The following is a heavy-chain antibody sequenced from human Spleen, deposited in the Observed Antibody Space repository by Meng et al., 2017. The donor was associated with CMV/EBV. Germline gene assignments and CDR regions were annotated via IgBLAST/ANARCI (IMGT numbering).Heavy chain of an antibody. D-gene: IGHD2-2*01. V-gene: IGHV3-23*03. Sequence: GSGFTFSRYGMSWVRQAPGKGLEWVSVMYSGGSSTFYADSVQGRFTISRDESKNTLYLQMNSLRAEDTALYYCAKCSSTSCRYFDYWGQGTLVTVSS. J-gene: IGHJ4*02. CDR3: AKCSSTSCRYFDY. CDR1: GFTFSRYG. CDR2: MYSGGSST.